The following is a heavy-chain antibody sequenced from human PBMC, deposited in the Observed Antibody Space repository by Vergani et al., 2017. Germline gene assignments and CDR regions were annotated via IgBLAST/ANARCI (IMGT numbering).Heavy chain of an antibody. Sequence: QVQLQESGPGLVKPSETLSLTCAVSGYSISNGYYWGWNRQTAERGLEWMCRVYPSGTTNYNPSLNARVTIFVDKSKNLLSLRLNSVTAADTAVYYCARGETRTDWFDPWGQGTLVTVSS. J-gene: IGHJ5*02. CDR2: VYPSGTT. D-gene: IGHD3/OR15-3a*01. CDR1: GYSISNGYY. V-gene: IGHV4-38-2*01. CDR3: ARGETRTDWFDP.